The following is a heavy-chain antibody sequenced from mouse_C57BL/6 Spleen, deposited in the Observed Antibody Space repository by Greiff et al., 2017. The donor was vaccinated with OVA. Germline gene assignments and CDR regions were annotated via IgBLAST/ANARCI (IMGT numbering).Heavy chain of an antibody. CDR2: ISSGGDYI. CDR1: GFTFSSYA. J-gene: IGHJ4*01. V-gene: IGHV5-9-1*02. D-gene: IGHD2-3*01. Sequence: EVKLMESGEGLVKPGGSLKLSCAASGFTFSSYAMSWVRQTPEKRLEWVAYISSGGDYIYYADTVKGRFTISRDNARNTLYLQMSSLKSEDTAMYYCTRGGYDGYPYYAMDYWGQGTSVTVSS. CDR3: TRGGYDGYPYYAMDY.